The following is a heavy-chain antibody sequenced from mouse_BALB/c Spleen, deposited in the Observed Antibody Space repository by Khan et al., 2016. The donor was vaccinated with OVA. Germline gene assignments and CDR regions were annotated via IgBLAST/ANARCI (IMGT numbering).Heavy chain of an antibody. D-gene: IGHD1-1*01. J-gene: IGHJ2*01. V-gene: IGHV1-20*02. Sequence: EVQLQQSGPELVKPGASVKISCKASGYSFTGYFMNWVMQSHGKSLEWIGRINPHIGETFYNQKFKGKATLTVDESTSTAHMERRSLASEDSAVYYCARIYRSDFDYWGQSTTLTVSS. CDR3: ARIYRSDFDY. CDR2: INPHIGET. CDR1: GYSFTGYF.